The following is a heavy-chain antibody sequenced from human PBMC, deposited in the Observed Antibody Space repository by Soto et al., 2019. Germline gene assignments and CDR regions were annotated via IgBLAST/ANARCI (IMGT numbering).Heavy chain of an antibody. V-gene: IGHV1-46*02. J-gene: IGHJ4*02. CDR3: ARVWDSSSSDY. CDR2: INPSGGST. Sequence: QVQLVQSGTEEKKPGASVKVSCKASGYTFNSYYMHWVRQAPGQGLEWMGIINPSGGSTSYAQKFQGRVIMTSDTSSITVYMELSCLRSEDTAVYYCARVWDSSSSDYCGQGTLVTVSS. CDR1: GYTFNSYY. D-gene: IGHD6-6*01.